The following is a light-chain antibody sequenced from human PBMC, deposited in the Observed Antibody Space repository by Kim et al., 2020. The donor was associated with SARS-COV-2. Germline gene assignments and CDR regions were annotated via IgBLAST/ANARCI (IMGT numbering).Light chain of an antibody. Sequence: QAVVTQEPSLTVSPGGTVTLTYGSSTGAVTRGHYPYWFQQKPGQAPMTLIYDTSNRHSWTPVRFSGSLLGGQAALTPSGAHPEDEAAYYCVLSYSGPAGVFGGGSQLTVL. CDR3: VLSYSGPAGV. CDR2: DTS. J-gene: IGLJ2*01. V-gene: IGLV7-46*01. CDR1: TGAVTRGHY.